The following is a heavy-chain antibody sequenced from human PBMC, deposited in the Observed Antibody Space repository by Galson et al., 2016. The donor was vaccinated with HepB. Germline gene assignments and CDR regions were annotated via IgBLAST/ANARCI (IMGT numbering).Heavy chain of an antibody. CDR3: TIHIFGVVTNLLGFDY. J-gene: IGHJ4*02. CDR1: GFTFSNAW. V-gene: IGHV3-15*01. CDR2: IKSKTVGGTI. D-gene: IGHD3-3*02. Sequence: SLRLSCAASGFTFSNAWMSWVRQAPGKGLEWVGRIKSKTVGGTIDYAAPVKGRFTISRDDSKNTLYLQMNNLKTEDTAVYYCTIHIFGVVTNLLGFDYWGQGTLVTVSS.